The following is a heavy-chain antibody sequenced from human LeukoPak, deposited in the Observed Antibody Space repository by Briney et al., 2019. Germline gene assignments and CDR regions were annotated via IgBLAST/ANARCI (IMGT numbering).Heavy chain of an antibody. D-gene: IGHD5-24*01. CDR2: IYYSGST. Sequence: SETLSLTCTVSGGSISSYYWSWIRQPSGKGLEWIGYIYYSGSTNYNPSLKSRVTISVDTSKNQFSLKLSSVTAADTAVYYCARDQRDGLTIAFFDYWGQGTLVTVSS. J-gene: IGHJ4*02. V-gene: IGHV4-59*01. CDR1: GGSISSYY. CDR3: ARDQRDGLTIAFFDY.